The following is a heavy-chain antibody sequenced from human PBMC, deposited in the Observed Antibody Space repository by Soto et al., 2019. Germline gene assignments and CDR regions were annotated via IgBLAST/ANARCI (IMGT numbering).Heavy chain of an antibody. V-gene: IGHV4-59*01. CDR2: IYYSGST. D-gene: IGHD3-9*01. J-gene: IGHJ6*03. Sequence: PSETLSLTCTVSGGSISSYYWSWIRQPPGKGLEWIGYIYYSGSTNYNPSLKSRVTISVDTSKNQFSLKLSSVTAADTAVYYCARAPVLRYFDWMTDYYYYYYMDVWGKGTTVTVSS. CDR1: GGSISSYY. CDR3: ARAPVLRYFDWMTDYYYYYYMDV.